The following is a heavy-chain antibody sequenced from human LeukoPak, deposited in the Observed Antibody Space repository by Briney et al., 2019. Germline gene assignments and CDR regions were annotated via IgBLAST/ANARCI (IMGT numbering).Heavy chain of an antibody. D-gene: IGHD3-10*01. J-gene: IGHJ6*03. V-gene: IGHV1-46*01. CDR3: ARANYGSGSYYTRYYYMDV. CDR1: GYTFSIYQ. Sequence: ASVKVSCKASGYTFSIYQMHWVRQAPGQGLEWMGIINPRGGNTDYAQKFQGRVTITTDESTSTAYMELSSLRSEDTAVYYCARANYGSGSYYTRYYYMDVWGKGTTVTVSS. CDR2: INPRGGNT.